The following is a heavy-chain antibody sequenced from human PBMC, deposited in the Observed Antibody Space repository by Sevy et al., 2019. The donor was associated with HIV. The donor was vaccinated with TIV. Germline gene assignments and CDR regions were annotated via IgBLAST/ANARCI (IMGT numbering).Heavy chain of an antibody. V-gene: IGHV5-51*01. J-gene: IGHJ4*02. Sequence: GESLKISCKGSGYSFTSYWNGWVRQMPGKGLEWMGIIYPGDSDTRYSPSFQRQITISADKSISTAYLQWSSLKASDTGMYYCATFEDQGYFDYWGQGTLVTVSS. CDR1: GYSFTSYW. CDR2: IYPGDSDT. CDR3: ATFEDQGYFDY.